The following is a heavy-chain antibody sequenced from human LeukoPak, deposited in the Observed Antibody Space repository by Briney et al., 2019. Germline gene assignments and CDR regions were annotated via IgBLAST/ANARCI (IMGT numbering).Heavy chain of an antibody. D-gene: IGHD6-13*01. CDR3: ARQSIAAAGPGYFDY. CDR2: IYPDDSDT. CDR1: GYYFTSYW. Sequence: GESLKISCKGSGYYFTSYWIGWVRQMPGKGLEWMGIIYPDDSDTKYSPSFQGQVTISADKSISTAYLQWSTLKASDSAMYYCARQSIAAAGPGYFDYWGQGTLVTVSS. J-gene: IGHJ4*02. V-gene: IGHV5-51*01.